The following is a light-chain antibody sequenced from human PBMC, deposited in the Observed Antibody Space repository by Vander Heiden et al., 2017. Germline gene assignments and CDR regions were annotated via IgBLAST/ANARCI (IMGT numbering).Light chain of an antibody. CDR3: QKYYSTPLT. Sequence: DIVMTKYPDAMAVSLGERATINCKSSRKVLYSSNNNIYLAWYQQKPGPTPKLLISWASARDSGVPDRVSGSGSETDFTLTISNLQAEDVAVYYCQKYYSTPLTFGGGTKVEIK. CDR2: WAS. CDR1: RKVLYSSNNNIY. V-gene: IGKV4-1*01. J-gene: IGKJ4*01.